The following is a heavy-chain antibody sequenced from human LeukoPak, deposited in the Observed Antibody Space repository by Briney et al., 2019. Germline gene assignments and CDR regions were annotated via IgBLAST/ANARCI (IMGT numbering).Heavy chain of an antibody. CDR2: IYPSGST. CDR3: ARLKFYDSTGYTPGYYMDV. CDR1: GGSIISYY. J-gene: IGHJ6*03. D-gene: IGHD3-22*01. Sequence: SETLSLTCTVSGGSIISYYLSWGRRSAGKGLEWIGRIYPSGSTEYNTSLKSRVTMSVDMSKKQFSLKLTSVTAADTAVYYCARLKFYDSTGYTPGYYMDVWGKGTTVTVSS. V-gene: IGHV4-4*07.